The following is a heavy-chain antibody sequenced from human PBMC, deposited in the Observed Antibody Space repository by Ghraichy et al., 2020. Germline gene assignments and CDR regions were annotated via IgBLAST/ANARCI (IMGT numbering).Heavy chain of an antibody. V-gene: IGHV4-39*01. CDR1: GGSIASRDYF. D-gene: IGHD3-22*01. J-gene: IGHJ4*02. Sequence: SETLSLTCTVSGGSIASRDYFWGWIRQPPGKGLEWIGNLYYTGNIDYNPSLKSRLTISVDTANNQFSLRLRSVTVADTAVYYCARRHYERSGYPFNYWGQGTRVTVSS. CDR3: ARRHYERSGYPFNY. CDR2: LYYTGNI.